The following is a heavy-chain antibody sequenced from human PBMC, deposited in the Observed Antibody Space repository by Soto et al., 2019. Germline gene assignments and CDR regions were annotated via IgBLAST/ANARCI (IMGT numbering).Heavy chain of an antibody. J-gene: IGHJ4*02. CDR3: AVYGYGVSAADY. D-gene: IGHD4-17*01. V-gene: IGHV3-7*03. CDR1: GLTFRNGW. Sequence: PGGSLRLSCAVSGLTFRNGWLSWVRQAPGKGLEWVANINQDGSERYYVDSVRGRFTISRDNVENSLYLQLNSLRPEDTAVYYCAVYGYGVSAADYWGQGTLVTVSS. CDR2: INQDGSER.